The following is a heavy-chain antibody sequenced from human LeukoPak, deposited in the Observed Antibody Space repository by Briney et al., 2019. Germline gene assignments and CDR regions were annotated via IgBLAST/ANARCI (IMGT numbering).Heavy chain of an antibody. CDR2: IYSSGNP. Sequence: SETLSLTCIVSGGSISSGTLYWGWIRQPPGKGLEWIGSIYSSGNPYNNPSLKSRVTISIDTSKNHFSLQLTSVTVADTAVYYCARHSSWFDPWGQGTLVIVSS. V-gene: IGHV4-39*01. J-gene: IGHJ5*02. CDR3: ARHSSWFDP. CDR1: GGSISSGTLY.